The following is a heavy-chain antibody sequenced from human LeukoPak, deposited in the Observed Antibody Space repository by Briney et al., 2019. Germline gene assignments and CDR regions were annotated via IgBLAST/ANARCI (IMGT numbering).Heavy chain of an antibody. V-gene: IGHV4-39*07. Sequence: PSETLSLTCTVSGGSISSSSYYWGWIRQPPGKGLEWIGSIYYSGSTYYNPSLKSRVTISVDRSKNQFSLKLSSVTAADTAVYYCARVYSSGWYGGLFDYWGQGTLVTVSS. CDR1: GGSISSSSYY. J-gene: IGHJ4*02. D-gene: IGHD6-19*01. CDR3: ARVYSSGWYGGLFDY. CDR2: IYYSGST.